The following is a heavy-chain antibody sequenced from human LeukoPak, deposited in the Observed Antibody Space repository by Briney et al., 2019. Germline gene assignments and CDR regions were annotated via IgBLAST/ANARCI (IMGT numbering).Heavy chain of an antibody. D-gene: IGHD4-11*01. J-gene: IGHJ3*02. CDR1: GYTFRSYD. CDR3: VRGDRPTTVLNDPFNI. Sequence: ASVKVSCKASGYTFRSYDINWVRQAPGQGLEWLGWMNPNSGNTGYAPKFQGRVTMTRVTSINTAYMELTSLRSEDTAVYFCVRGDRPTTVLNDPFNIWGQGTMVTVSS. V-gene: IGHV1-8*01. CDR2: MNPNSGNT.